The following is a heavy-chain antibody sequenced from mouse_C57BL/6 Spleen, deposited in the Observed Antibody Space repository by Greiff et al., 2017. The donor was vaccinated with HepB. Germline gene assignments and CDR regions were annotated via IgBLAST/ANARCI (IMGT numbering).Heavy chain of an antibody. CDR1: GYTFTSYW. CDR2: IHPNSGST. J-gene: IGHJ1*01. V-gene: IGHV1-64*01. D-gene: IGHD1-1*01. Sequence: QVQLQQPGAELVKPGASVKLSCKASGYTFTSYWMHWVKQRPGQGLEWIGMIHPNSGSTNYNEKFKSKATLTVDKSSSTAYMQLSSLTSEDSAVYYCARGDYYYGSHWYFDVWGSGTTVTVSS. CDR3: ARGDYYYGSHWYFDV.